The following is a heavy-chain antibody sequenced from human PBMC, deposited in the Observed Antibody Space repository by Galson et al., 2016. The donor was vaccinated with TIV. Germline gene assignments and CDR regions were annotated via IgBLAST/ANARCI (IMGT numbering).Heavy chain of an antibody. V-gene: IGHV4-39*01. J-gene: IGHJ4*02. Sequence: VSGDSINSGNYYWAWFRQPPGKRLEWIRSVYYVGSTYYNPSLKSRVTIFVDTSKTHFSLKVNSVTAADTALYYCARHTSDWDKRVDYWGQGILVTVSS. CDR2: VYYVGST. CDR3: ARHTSDWDKRVDY. D-gene: IGHD1/OR15-1a*01. CDR1: GDSINSGNYY.